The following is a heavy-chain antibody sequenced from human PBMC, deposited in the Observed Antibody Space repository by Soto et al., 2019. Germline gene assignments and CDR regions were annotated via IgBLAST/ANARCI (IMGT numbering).Heavy chain of an antibody. V-gene: IGHV3-23*01. CDR2: ISGSGQTT. CDR3: AKVRDTIFGGLDY. Sequence: GGSLRLSCAGSGFTFSRFAMSWVRQVPGKGLEWVSAISGSGQTTYYADSVKGRFTVSRDNSNNTLYLQMNSLRAEDTAVYYCAKVRDTIFGGLDYWGQGTLVTVSS. CDR1: GFTFSRFA. J-gene: IGHJ4*02. D-gene: IGHD3-3*01.